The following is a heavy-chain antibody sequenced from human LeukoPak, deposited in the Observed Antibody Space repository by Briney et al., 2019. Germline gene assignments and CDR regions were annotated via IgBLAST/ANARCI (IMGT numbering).Heavy chain of an antibody. CDR3: ARDPSGSWQWFDY. J-gene: IGHJ4*02. CDR2: INPNGGSP. V-gene: IGHV1-46*01. D-gene: IGHD1-26*01. CDR1: GYTFTSYY. Sequence: ASVKVSCKASGYTFTSYYMHWVRQAPGQGLEWMGVINPNGGSPTYAQKFQGRVTMTRDRSTTTVYMELSSLRSEDTAVYYCARDPSGSWQWFDYWGQGTLVTVSS.